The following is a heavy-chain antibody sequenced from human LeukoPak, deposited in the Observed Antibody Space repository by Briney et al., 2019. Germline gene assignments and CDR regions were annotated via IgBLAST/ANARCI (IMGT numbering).Heavy chain of an antibody. CDR2: INPSGGST. D-gene: IGHD4-17*01. J-gene: IGHJ4*02. CDR3: ATRLLYGDYVLPIH. CDR1: GYTFTSYY. V-gene: IGHV1-46*01. Sequence: ASVKVSCKASGYTFTSYYMHWVRQAPGQGLEWMGIINPSGGSTSYAQKFQGRVTMTEDTSTDTAYMELSSLRSEDTAVYYCATRLLYGDYVLPIHWGQGTLVTVSS.